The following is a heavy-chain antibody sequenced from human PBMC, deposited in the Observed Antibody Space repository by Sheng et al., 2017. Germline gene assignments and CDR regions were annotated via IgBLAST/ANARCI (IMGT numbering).Heavy chain of an antibody. V-gene: IGHV3-53*02. CDR3: ARGHLIAVSHDAFDI. D-gene: IGHD6-19*01. Sequence: EVQLVETGGGLIQPGGSLRLSCAASGFTVSSNYMNWVRQAPGKGLEWVSVIYSGGRIYYADSVKGRFTISRDNSKNTVYLQMNSLRAEDTAVYYCARGHLIAVSHDAFDIWGQGTMVTVSS. J-gene: IGHJ3*02. CDR2: IYSGGRI. CDR1: GFTVSSNY.